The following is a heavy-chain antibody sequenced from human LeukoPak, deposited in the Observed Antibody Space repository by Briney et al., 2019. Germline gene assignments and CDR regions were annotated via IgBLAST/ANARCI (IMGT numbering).Heavy chain of an antibody. CDR3: ARGSTYYDSSGQVPFDY. D-gene: IGHD3-22*01. V-gene: IGHV3-48*01. CDR2: ISSSSSTI. Sequence: GGSLRLSCAASGFTFSTYSMNWVRQAPGKGLEWVSYISSSSSTIYYADSVKGRFTISRDNAKSSLYLQMNSLRAEDTAVYYCARGSTYYDSSGQVPFDYWGQGTLVTVSS. J-gene: IGHJ4*02. CDR1: GFTFSTYS.